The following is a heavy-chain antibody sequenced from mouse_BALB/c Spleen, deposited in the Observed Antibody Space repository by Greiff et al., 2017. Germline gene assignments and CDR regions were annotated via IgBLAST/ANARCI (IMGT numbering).Heavy chain of an antibody. D-gene: IGHD2-1*01. CDR1: GFTFSSFG. CDR2: ISSGSSTI. Sequence: EVKVVESGGGLVQPGGSRKLSCAASGFTFSSFGMHWVRQAPEKGLEWVAYISSGSSTIYYADTVKGRFTISRDNPKNTLFLQMTSLRSEDTAMYYCARGIYYGNYLYYFDYWGQGTTLTVSS. CDR3: ARGIYYGNYLYYFDY. J-gene: IGHJ2*01. V-gene: IGHV5-17*02.